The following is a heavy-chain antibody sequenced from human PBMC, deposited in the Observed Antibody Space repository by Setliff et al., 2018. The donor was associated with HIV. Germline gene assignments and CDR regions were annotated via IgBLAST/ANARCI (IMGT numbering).Heavy chain of an antibody. D-gene: IGHD1-1*01. CDR1: GFTFDSYS. CDR2: ISYDGSKT. CDR3: AKELGWKDGYFYYYMDV. Sequence: PGGSLRLSCAVSGFTFDSYSMNWVRQAPGKGLEWVAVISYDGSKTYYGDSAKGRFTISRDNPKNTVFLQMDSLRTEDTAVYYCAKELGWKDGYFYYYMDVWGKGTTVTVSS. V-gene: IGHV3-30*18. J-gene: IGHJ6*03.